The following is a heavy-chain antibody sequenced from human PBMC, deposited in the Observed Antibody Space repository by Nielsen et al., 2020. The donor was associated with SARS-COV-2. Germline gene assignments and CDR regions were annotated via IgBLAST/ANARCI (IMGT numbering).Heavy chain of an antibody. V-gene: IGHV3-30-3*01. CDR2: ISYDGSNK. D-gene: IGHD1-1*01. J-gene: IGHJ1*01. CDR3: ATDGIFQH. Sequence: GESLKISCAASGFTFSSYAMHWVRQAPGKGLEWVAVISYDGSNKYYADSVKGRFTISRDNAKNSLYLQMNSLRAEDTALYYCATDGIFQHWGQGTLVTVSS. CDR1: GFTFSSYA.